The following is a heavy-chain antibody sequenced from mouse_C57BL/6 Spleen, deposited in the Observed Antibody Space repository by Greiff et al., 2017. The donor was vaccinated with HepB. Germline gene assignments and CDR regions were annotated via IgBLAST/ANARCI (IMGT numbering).Heavy chain of an antibody. J-gene: IGHJ4*01. CDR2: ISDGGSYT. Sequence: EVQLVESGGGLVKPGGSLKLSCAASGFTFSSYAMSWVRQTPEKRLEWVATISDGGSYTYYPDNVKGRFTISRDNAKNNLYLQMSHLKSEDTAMYDCARDLATMVTTDAMDYWGQGTSVTVSS. CDR3: ARDLATMVTTDAMDY. CDR1: GFTFSSYA. D-gene: IGHD2-2*01. V-gene: IGHV5-4*01.